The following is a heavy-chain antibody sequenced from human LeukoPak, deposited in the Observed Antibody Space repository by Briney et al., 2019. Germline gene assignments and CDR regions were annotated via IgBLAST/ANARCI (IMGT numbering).Heavy chain of an antibody. CDR3: ARHIGAFYFDY. CDR2: IYYSGST. Sequence: PSWTLSLTCTVSGGSLSSYYWSWLGQPPGKGREGMGYIYYSGSTNYNPSLRSRVTISLDTSKNQFSLKLSSVPAADTAVYYCARHIGAFYFDYWGQGNPVTVSS. D-gene: IGHD5-12*01. CDR1: GGSLSSYY. V-gene: IGHV4-59*08. J-gene: IGHJ4*02.